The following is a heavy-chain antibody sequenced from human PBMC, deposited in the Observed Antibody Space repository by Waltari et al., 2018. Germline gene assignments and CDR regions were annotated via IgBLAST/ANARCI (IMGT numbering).Heavy chain of an antibody. V-gene: IGHV4-34*01. CDR2: INHSGST. Sequence: PGKGLEWIGEINHSGSTNYNPSLKSRVTISVDTSKNQFSLKLSSVTAADTAVYYCASSITIFGVVFVAFDIWGQGTMVTVSS. CDR3: ASSITIFGVVFVAFDI. D-gene: IGHD3-3*01. J-gene: IGHJ3*02.